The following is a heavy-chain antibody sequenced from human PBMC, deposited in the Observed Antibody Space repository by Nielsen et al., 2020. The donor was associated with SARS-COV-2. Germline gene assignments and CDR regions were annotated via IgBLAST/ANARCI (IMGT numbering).Heavy chain of an antibody. D-gene: IGHD2-15*01. J-gene: IGHJ4*02. CDR2: FSWSSGSI. CDR3: AKEGCSGGSCYGYFDY. CDR1: GFTFDAYA. Sequence: SLKISCAASGFTFDAYAMHWVRQAPGKGLEWVSGFSWSSGSITYADSVKGRFTVSRDNAKNSLYLQMNSLRSEDTALYYCAKEGCSGGSCYGYFDYWGQGTLVTVSS. V-gene: IGHV3-9*01.